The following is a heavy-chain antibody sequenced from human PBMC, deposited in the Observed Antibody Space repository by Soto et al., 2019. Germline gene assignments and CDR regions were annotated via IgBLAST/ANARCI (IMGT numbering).Heavy chain of an antibody. CDR3: ARGRGGWCSGGSCYPRLGYYGRDV. V-gene: IGHV4-34*01. CDR1: RGCFSGYY. CDR2: IDHSGST. Sequence: SETLSLTCAVYRGCFSGYYWSWIRQPPGKGLEWIGEIDHSGSTNYNPSLKSRVTISVDTSKNQFSLKLSSVTASDTAVYYCARGRGGWCSGGSCYPRLGYYGRDVRGQGTTVTVSS. J-gene: IGHJ6*02. D-gene: IGHD2-15*01.